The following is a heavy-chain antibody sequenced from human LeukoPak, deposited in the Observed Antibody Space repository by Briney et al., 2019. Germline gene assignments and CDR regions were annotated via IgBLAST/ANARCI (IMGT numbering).Heavy chain of an antibody. J-gene: IGHJ4*02. Sequence: SVKVSCKASGGTFSSYAISWVRQAPGQGLEWMGRIIPILGIANYAQKFQGRVTITADKSTSAAYMELSSLTSQDTAVYYCARPASGAYYSLFDYWGRGTLVTVSS. CDR2: IIPILGIA. V-gene: IGHV1-69*04. CDR3: ARPASGAYYSLFDY. D-gene: IGHD3-10*01. CDR1: GGTFSSYA.